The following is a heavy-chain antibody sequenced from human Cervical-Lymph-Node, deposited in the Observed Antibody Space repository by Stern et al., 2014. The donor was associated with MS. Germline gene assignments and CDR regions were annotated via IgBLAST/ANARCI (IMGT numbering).Heavy chain of an antibody. Sequence: EVQLVESGGGLVKPGGSLRLSCAASGFTFSSYSMNWVRQAPGKGLEWVSFISRSSSYIYYADSVKGRFTISRDNAKNSLYLQMNSLRAEDTAVYYCARDSGANCYDSSGYHNAAFDIWGQGTMVTVSS. CDR1: GFTFSSYS. CDR3: ARDSGANCYDSSGYHNAAFDI. J-gene: IGHJ3*02. CDR2: ISRSSSYI. V-gene: IGHV3-21*01. D-gene: IGHD3-22*01.